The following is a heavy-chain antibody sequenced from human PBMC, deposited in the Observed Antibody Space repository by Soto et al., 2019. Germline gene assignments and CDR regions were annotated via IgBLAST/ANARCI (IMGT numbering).Heavy chain of an antibody. V-gene: IGHV1-18*01. CDR2: ISGYNGKT. J-gene: IGHJ6*02. Sequence: QVQLVQSGAEVKKPGASVTVSCKTSGYTFSNYGINWERQAPGQGLEWMGWISGYNGKTNYAQTVQGRVTMTTDTSTGTVYMELRSLKSDDTAIYYCSRFIMVGGWFDPNYYHGMDVWGQGTTVTVSS. D-gene: IGHD6-19*01. CDR1: GYTFSNYG. CDR3: SRFIMVGGWFDPNYYHGMDV.